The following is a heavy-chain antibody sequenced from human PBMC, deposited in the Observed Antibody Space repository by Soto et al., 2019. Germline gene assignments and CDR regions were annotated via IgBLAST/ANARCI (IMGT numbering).Heavy chain of an antibody. CDR1: GYTFTSYG. CDR2: ISAYNGNT. J-gene: IGHJ4*02. CDR3: ARETSIAAADY. D-gene: IGHD6-13*01. V-gene: IGHV1-18*01. Sequence: QVQLVQSGAEVKKPGASVKVSCKASGYTFTSYGISWVRQAPGQGLEWMGWISAYNGNTNYAQKLQGRGTMTTDAPTSTAYMELRGLRSDDTAVYYCARETSIAAADYWGQGTLVTVSS.